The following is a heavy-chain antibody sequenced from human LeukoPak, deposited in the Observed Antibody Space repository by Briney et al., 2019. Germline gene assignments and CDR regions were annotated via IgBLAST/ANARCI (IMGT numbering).Heavy chain of an antibody. V-gene: IGHV1-2*02. J-gene: IGHJ4*02. CDR3: ARDPKSQLLLDY. D-gene: IGHD2-2*01. CDR1: GYAFTGYY. CDR2: INPNSGDT. Sequence: GASVKVSCKASGYAFTGYYIHWVRQAPGQGLEWMGRINPNSGDTNYAQKFQGKVTMTRDTSISTAYMELSRLTSGDTAVYYCARDPKSQLLLDYWGQGTLVTVSS.